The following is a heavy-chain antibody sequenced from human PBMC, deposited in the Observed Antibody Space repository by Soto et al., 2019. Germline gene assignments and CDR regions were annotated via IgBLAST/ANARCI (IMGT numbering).Heavy chain of an antibody. J-gene: IGHJ4*02. CDR2: VKSRGT. Sequence: SETLSLTCTVSGASISIDDYHWGWIRQPQGKGLEWIGSVKSRGTYYNPSLRSRITVSVDTSNIQFSLNLRSVAAADTATYYCVRLGDSWGQGALVTVSS. D-gene: IGHD3-10*01. CDR3: VRLGDS. V-gene: IGHV4-39*01. CDR1: GASISIDDYH.